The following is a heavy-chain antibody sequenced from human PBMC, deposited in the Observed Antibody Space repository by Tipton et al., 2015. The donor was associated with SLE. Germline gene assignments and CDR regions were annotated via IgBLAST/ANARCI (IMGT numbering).Heavy chain of an antibody. J-gene: IGHJ3*02. D-gene: IGHD1-26*01. CDR3: ARTLGAIAHTVYDAFDI. CDR1: AGSISGYY. CDR2: MYYSGTT. V-gene: IGHV4-59*12. Sequence: TLSLTCTVSAGSISGYYWTWIRQPPGKGLQWIGDMYYSGTTNYNSSLKSRVSISLDMSKNQFSLKLTSVTAADTAVYYCARTLGAIAHTVYDAFDIWGQGKMVTVSS.